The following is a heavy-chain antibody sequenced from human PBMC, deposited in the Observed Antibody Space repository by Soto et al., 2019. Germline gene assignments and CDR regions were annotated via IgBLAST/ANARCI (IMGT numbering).Heavy chain of an antibody. D-gene: IGHD1-26*01. CDR3: AREKPSSQAMGATRSDY. Sequence: ASVKVSCKASGGTFSSYAISWVRQAPGQGLEWMGGIIPIFGNTNYAQKLQGRITMTTDTSTSTAKLELRSLRPDDTSFFYCAREKPSSQAMGATRSDYWGQGPLVTVSS. J-gene: IGHJ4*02. V-gene: IGHV1-18*01. CDR1: GGTFSSYA. CDR2: IIPIFGNT.